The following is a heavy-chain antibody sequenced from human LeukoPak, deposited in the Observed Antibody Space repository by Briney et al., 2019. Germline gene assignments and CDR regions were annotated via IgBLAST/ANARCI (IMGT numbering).Heavy chain of an antibody. CDR3: AGGFEYFQD. CDR2: IWYDGTYK. V-gene: IGHV3-33*01. CDR1: GFTFSIYG. Sequence: PGGSLRLSCAASGFTFSIYGMHWVRQAPGKGLEWVTMIWYDGTYKYYADSVKGRFTISRDNSKNTVNLQMNSLRAEDTAVYYCAGGFEYFQDWGQGTLVTVSS. J-gene: IGHJ1*01.